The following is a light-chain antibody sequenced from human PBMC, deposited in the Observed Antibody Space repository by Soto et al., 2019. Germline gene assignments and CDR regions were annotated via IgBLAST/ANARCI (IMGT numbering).Light chain of an antibody. CDR3: QQRSNWPPFT. CDR1: QRVSTF. Sequence: EIVLTQSPGTLSLSPGERATLSCRASQRVSTFLAWYQQRPGQAPRLLIYDASNRATGIPARFSGSGSGTDFTLTISSLEPEDFAVYYCQQRSNWPPFTFGQGTRLEI. V-gene: IGKV3-11*01. CDR2: DAS. J-gene: IGKJ5*01.